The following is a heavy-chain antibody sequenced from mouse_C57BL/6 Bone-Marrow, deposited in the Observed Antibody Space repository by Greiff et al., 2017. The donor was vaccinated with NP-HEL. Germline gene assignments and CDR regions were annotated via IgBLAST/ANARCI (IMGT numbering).Heavy chain of an antibody. CDR2: IYPRSGNT. V-gene: IGHV1-81*01. J-gene: IGHJ3*01. CDR1: GYTFTSYG. D-gene: IGHD1-1*01. CDR3: AKSGSPWFAY. Sequence: QVQLKESGAELARPGASVKLSCKASGYTFTSYGISWVKQRTGQGLEWIGEIYPRSGNTYYNEKFKGKATLTADKSSSTAYMELRSLTSEGSAGYFCAKSGSPWFAYWGQGTLVTVSA.